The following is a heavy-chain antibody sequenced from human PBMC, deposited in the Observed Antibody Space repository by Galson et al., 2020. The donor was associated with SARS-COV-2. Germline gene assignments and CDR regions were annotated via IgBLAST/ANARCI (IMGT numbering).Heavy chain of an antibody. V-gene: IGHV3-23*01. CDR1: GFPFGSYA. CDR2: ITGSGGVT. Sequence: GGSLRLSCVASGFPFGSYAMSWIRQAPGMGLEWVSGITGSGGVTYYAESLRGRFDVYRDNSINTVYLEMNDLRADDTALYYCARDLRGGDYWGQGTLVTVSS. CDR3: ARDLRGGDY. J-gene: IGHJ4*02.